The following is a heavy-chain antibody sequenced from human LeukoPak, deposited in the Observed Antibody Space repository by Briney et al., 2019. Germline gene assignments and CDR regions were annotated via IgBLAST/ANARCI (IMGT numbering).Heavy chain of an antibody. CDR1: GFTFSSYW. D-gene: IGHD3-3*01. J-gene: IGHJ4*02. CDR3: ARREITIFGVVSYYFDY. V-gene: IGHV3-7*01. CDR2: IKQDGSEK. Sequence: GGSLRLSCAASGFTFSSYWISWVRQAPGKGLEWVANIKQDGSEKYYVDSVKGRFTISRDNAKNSLYLQMNSLRAEDTAVYYCARREITIFGVVSYYFDYWGQGTLVTVSS.